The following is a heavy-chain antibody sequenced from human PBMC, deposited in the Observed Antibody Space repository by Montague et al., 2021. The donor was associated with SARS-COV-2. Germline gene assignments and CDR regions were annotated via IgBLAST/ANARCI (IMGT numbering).Heavy chain of an antibody. CDR3: AKGGRDGYNPLDY. CDR2: ISHDGSNK. D-gene: IGHD5-24*01. V-gene: IGHV3-30-3*01. J-gene: IGHJ4*02. CDR1: GFTFSSYA. Sequence: SLRLSCAASGFTFSSYAMHCVRQAPGKGLEWVAVISHDGSNKYYADSVKGRFTISRDNSKNTLYLQMNSLRAEDTAVYYCAKGGRDGYNPLDYWGQGTLVTVSS.